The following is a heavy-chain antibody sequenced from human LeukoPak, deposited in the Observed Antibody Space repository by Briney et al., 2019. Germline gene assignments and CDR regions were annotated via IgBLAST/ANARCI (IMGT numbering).Heavy chain of an antibody. CDR2: ISFDGSDK. CDR3: ARDLRGDY. V-gene: IGHV3-30*03. J-gene: IGHJ4*02. Sequence: GGSLRLSCAASGFTFSSCGMQWVRQAPGKGLEWVAVISFDGSDKYYADSVKGRFTISRDNSKNTLYLQMNSLRDEDTAVYYCARDLRGDYWGQGTLVTVSS. CDR1: GFTFSSCG.